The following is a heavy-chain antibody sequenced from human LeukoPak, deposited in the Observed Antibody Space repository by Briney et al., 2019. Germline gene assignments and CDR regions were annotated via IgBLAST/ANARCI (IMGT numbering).Heavy chain of an antibody. Sequence: SQTLSLTCVITGDSVVSNSTACNWIRQSPSRGLEWLGRTYYRSKWYNDYAVSVKSRIIINPDTSKNRFSLQLNSVTPEDTAVYYCARGGQGDGYSADEAFDVWGQGTMVTVS. CDR3: ARGGQGDGYSADEAFDV. CDR2: TYYRSKWYN. J-gene: IGHJ3*01. D-gene: IGHD5-24*01. V-gene: IGHV6-1*01. CDR1: GDSVVSNSTA.